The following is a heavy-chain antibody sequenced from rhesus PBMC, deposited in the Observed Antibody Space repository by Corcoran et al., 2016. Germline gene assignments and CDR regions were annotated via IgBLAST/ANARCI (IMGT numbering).Heavy chain of an antibody. J-gene: IGHJ4*01. V-gene: IGHV4-147*01. Sequence: QVQLQELGPGLVKPSETLSLTCAVSGYSISSNYWSWIRQPPGKGLEWIGYFYGSSGSTYYNPSLKSRVNISTDPSKNQFSLKLSSMTAADTAVYYCARGGYGYPFDFWGQGVLVTVSS. D-gene: IGHD5-36*01. CDR3: ARGGYGYPFDF. CDR1: GYSISSNY. CDR2: FYGSSGST.